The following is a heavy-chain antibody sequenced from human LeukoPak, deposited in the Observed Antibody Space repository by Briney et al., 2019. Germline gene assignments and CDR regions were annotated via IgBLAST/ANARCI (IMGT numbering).Heavy chain of an antibody. V-gene: IGHV3-7*01. CDR1: GFTFTTYW. CDR3: ARGSIAAAGIDY. Sequence: GGSLRLSCAASGFTFTTYWMRWVRQAPGKGPEWVANINQVGSSKYFVDSVKGRFTISRDNAKNSLYLQMNSLRAEDTAVYYCARGSIAAAGIDYWGQGTLVTVSS. J-gene: IGHJ4*02. CDR2: INQVGSSK. D-gene: IGHD6-13*01.